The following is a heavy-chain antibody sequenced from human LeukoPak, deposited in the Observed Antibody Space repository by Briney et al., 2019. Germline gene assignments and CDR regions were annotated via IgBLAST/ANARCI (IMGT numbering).Heavy chain of an antibody. Sequence: GGSLRLSCSASGFTFSSSPMHWVRQAPGKALEYVSAISSDGYNTYYADSVKGRFTMSRDNSKNTLSLQMSNLRAEDTAVYYCVPHIHYSYQYWGRGTLVTVSS. D-gene: IGHD5-18*01. V-gene: IGHV3-64D*06. J-gene: IGHJ4*02. CDR3: VPHIHYSYQY. CDR1: GFTFSSSP. CDR2: ISSDGYNT.